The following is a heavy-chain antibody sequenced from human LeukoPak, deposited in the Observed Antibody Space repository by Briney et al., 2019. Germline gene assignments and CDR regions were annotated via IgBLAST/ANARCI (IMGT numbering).Heavy chain of an antibody. Sequence: SETLSLTCTVSGYSISSGYYWGWLRQPPGKGLEWIGSIYHSGSTSYNPSRKSRVTISVDTSKNQISLKLSSVTAADTAVYYCARVSSSGYWHYFDYWGQGALVTVSS. CDR3: ARVSSSGYWHYFDY. CDR2: IYHSGST. D-gene: IGHD3-22*01. CDR1: GYSISSGYY. V-gene: IGHV4-38-2*02. J-gene: IGHJ4*02.